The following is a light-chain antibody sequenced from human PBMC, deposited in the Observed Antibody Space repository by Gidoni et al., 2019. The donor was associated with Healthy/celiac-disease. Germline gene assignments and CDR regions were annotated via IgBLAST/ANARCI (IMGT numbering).Light chain of an antibody. CDR3: QQYGSSPGT. J-gene: IGKJ1*01. CDR1: KRVSSSY. Sequence: EIVLTQSPGTLSLSPGERATLSSRASKRVSSSYLAWYQQKPGQAPRLLIYGASSRATGIPDRFSGSGSGTDFTLTISRLEPEDFAVYYCQQYGSSPGTFGQGTKVEIK. CDR2: GAS. V-gene: IGKV3-20*01.